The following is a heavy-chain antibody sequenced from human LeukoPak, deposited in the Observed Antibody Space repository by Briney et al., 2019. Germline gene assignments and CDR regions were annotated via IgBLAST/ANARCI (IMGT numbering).Heavy chain of an antibody. V-gene: IGHV1-24*01. Sequence: GASVKVSCKVSGYTLTELSMHWVRQAPGKGLEWMGGFDPEDGETIYAQKFQGRVTMTEDTSTDTAYMELSSLRAEDTAVYYCAKGHTVTVVDYFDSWGQGTLVTVSS. J-gene: IGHJ4*02. D-gene: IGHD3-22*01. CDR3: AKGHTVTVVDYFDS. CDR1: GYTLTELS. CDR2: FDPEDGET.